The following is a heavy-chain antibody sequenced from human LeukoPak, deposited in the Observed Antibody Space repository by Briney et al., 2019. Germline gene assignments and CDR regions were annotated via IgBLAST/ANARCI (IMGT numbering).Heavy chain of an antibody. J-gene: IGHJ4*02. CDR2: INHSGST. CDR3: ARAARHTRWPSYTHHHYYFDY. D-gene: IGHD1-26*01. V-gene: IGHV4-34*01. CDR1: GGSFSGYY. Sequence: SETLSLTCAVYGGSFSGYYWSWIRQPPGKGLEWIGEINHSGSTNYNPSLKSRVTISVDTSKNQFSLKLSSVTAADTAVYYCARAARHTRWPSYTHHHYYFDYWGQGSLVTVSS.